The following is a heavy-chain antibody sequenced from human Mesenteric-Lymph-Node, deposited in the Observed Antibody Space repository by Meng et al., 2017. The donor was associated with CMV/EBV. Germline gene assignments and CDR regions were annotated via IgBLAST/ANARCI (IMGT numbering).Heavy chain of an antibody. J-gene: IGHJ4*02. CDR1: GGSISSYY. Sequence: SETLSLTCTVSGGSISSYYWSWVRQPPGKGLEWIGYIYYSGSTIYNPSLKTRVTISLDTSKNQFSLNLSSVTAADTAVYYCARVPNYDKSGWPCWGQGTLVTVSS. D-gene: IGHD3-22*01. V-gene: IGHV4-59*12. CDR3: ARVPNYDKSGWPC. CDR2: IYYSGST.